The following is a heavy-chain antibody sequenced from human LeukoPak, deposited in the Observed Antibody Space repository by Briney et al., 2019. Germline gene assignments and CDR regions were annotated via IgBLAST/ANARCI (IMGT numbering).Heavy chain of an antibody. CDR1: GGSISSSSYY. J-gene: IGHJ5*02. CDR2: TYYSGST. D-gene: IGHD5-12*01. Sequence: SETLSLTCTVSGGSISSSSYYWGWIRQPPGKGLEWIGRTYYSGSTNYNPSLKSRVTISVDTSKNQFSLKLSSVTAADTAVYYCAREGLIRVPARIYEVATRPNWFDPWGQGTLVTVSS. V-gene: IGHV4-39*07. CDR3: AREGLIRVPARIYEVATRPNWFDP.